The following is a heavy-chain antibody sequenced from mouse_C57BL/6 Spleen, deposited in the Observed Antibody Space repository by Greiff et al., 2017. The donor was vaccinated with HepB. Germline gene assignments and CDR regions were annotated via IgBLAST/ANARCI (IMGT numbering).Heavy chain of an antibody. D-gene: IGHD1-1*01. Sequence: VHLVESGPELVKPGASVKISCKASGYAFSSSWMNWVKQRPGKGLEWIGRIYPGDGDTNYNGKFKGKATLTADKSSSTAYMQLSSLTSEDSAVYFCARGGTTVVALYAMDYWGQGTSVTVSS. V-gene: IGHV1-82*01. CDR3: ARGGTTVVALYAMDY. CDR2: IYPGDGDT. CDR1: GYAFSSSW. J-gene: IGHJ4*01.